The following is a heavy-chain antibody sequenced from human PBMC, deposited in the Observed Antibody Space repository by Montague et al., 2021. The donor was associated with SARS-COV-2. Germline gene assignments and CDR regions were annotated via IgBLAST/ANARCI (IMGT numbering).Heavy chain of an antibody. D-gene: IGHD3-22*01. CDR1: GGSVSSINW. V-gene: IGHV4-4*02. Sequence: SETLSLTCAVSGGSVSSINWWSWVRQPPGRGLEWIAEIHHTGITNFNPSLRSRVSISLDTSKNQFSLTLNSVTAADTAVYYCARDSDYYDSSAGYYYGMDVWGQGTTVTVSS. J-gene: IGHJ6*02. CDR3: ARDSDYYDSSAGYYYGMDV. CDR2: IHHTGIT.